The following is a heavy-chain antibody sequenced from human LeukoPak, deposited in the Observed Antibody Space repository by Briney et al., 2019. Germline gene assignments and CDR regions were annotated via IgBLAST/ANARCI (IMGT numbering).Heavy chain of an antibody. D-gene: IGHD4-17*01. CDR3: ARVTTVTRGAFDI. CDR2: ISSRGSTI. Sequence: GGSLRLSCAASGFTFSSYEMNWVRQAPGKGLEWVSYISSRGSTIYYADSVKGRFTISRDNAKNSLYLQMNSLRAEDTAVYYCARVTTVTRGAFDIWGQGTMVTVSS. CDR1: GFTFSSYE. J-gene: IGHJ3*02. V-gene: IGHV3-48*03.